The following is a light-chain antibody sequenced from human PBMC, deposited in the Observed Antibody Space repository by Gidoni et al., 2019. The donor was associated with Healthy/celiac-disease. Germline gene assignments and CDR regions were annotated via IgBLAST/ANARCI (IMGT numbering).Light chain of an antibody. CDR3: SSYTSSSTWV. Sequence: QSALTQPASVSGSPGPSITISCTGTSSDVGGYNYVYWYQQHPGNAPKLMIYDVSNRPSGVSNRFSGSKSGNTASLTISGLQAEDEADYYCSSYTSSSTWVFGGGTKLTVL. CDR2: DVS. V-gene: IGLV2-14*03. J-gene: IGLJ3*02. CDR1: SSDVGGYNY.